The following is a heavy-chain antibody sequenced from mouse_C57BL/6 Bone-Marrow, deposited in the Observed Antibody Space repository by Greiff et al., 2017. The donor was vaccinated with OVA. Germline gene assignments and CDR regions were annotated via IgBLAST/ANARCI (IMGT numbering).Heavy chain of an antibody. V-gene: IGHV1-9*01. Sequence: VQLQQSGAELMKPGASVKLSCKATGYTFTGYWIEWVKQRPGHGLEWIGEILPASGSTNYNKKFKGKATFTADTSSNTAYMQLSSLTTEDAAIYYWAQRGFVGYYHYWYFDVWGTGTTVTVSS. D-gene: IGHD2-3*01. CDR3: AQRGFVGYYHYWYFDV. J-gene: IGHJ1*03. CDR2: ILPASGST. CDR1: GYTFTGYW.